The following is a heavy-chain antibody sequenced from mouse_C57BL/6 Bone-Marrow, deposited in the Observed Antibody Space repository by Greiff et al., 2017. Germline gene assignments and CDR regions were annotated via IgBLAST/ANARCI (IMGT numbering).Heavy chain of an antibody. CDR3: AKEPPLGAMDY. V-gene: IGHV5S21*01. J-gene: IGHJ4*01. D-gene: IGHD6-1*01. CDR2: ISSGGDYI. Sequence: EVKLVESGEGLVKPGGSLTLSCAASGFTFSSYAMSWVRQTPEKRLEWVAYISSGGDYIYYADTVKGRFTISRDNARNTLYLQMSSLKSEDTAMYYCAKEPPLGAMDYWGQGTSVTVSS. CDR1: GFTFSSYA.